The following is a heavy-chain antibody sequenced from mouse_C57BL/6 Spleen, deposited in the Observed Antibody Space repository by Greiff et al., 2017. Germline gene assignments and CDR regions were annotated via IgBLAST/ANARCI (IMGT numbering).Heavy chain of an antibody. Sequence: VQLQQSGAELVRPGTSVKVSCKASGYAFTNYLIEWVKQRPGQGLEWIGVINPGSGGTNYNEKFKGKAKLTADKSSSTAYMQLSSLTSEDSAVYFCAREIGLGHFDYWGQGTTLTVSS. CDR3: AREIGLGHFDY. V-gene: IGHV1-54*01. CDR2: INPGSGGT. J-gene: IGHJ2*01. CDR1: GYAFTNYL.